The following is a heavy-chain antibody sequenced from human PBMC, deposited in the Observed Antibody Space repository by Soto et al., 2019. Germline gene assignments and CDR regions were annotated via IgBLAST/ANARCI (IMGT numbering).Heavy chain of an antibody. D-gene: IGHD2-15*01. CDR1: GFTFSSYA. Sequence: GGSLRLSCAASGFTFSSYAMSWVRQAPGKGLEWVSAISGSGGSTYYADSVKGRFTISRDNSKNTLYLQMNSLRAEDTAVYYCAKDCSGGSCYYYYGMDVWGQGTTVTVSS. V-gene: IGHV3-23*01. CDR2: ISGSGGST. CDR3: AKDCSGGSCYYYYGMDV. J-gene: IGHJ6*02.